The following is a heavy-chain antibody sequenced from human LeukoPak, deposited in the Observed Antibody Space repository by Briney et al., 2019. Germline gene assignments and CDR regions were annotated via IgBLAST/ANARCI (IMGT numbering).Heavy chain of an antibody. CDR1: GFTVTSNY. CDR3: ASPSFRWFVP. J-gene: IGHJ5*02. CDR2: IYSGGST. Sequence: GGSLRLSCAASGFTVTSNYIGWVRQAPGKGLEWVSVIYSGGSTNYADSVKGRFTISRDNYKNTLYLQMNSLRAEDTAVYYCASPSFRWFVPWRQGTLVTVSS. V-gene: IGHV3-66*01.